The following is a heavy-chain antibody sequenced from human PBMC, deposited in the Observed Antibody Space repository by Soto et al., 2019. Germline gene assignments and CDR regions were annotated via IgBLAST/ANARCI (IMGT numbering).Heavy chain of an antibody. CDR1: GGTFNNYV. CDR3: AGRCDGTNCLAHFDY. D-gene: IGHD2-2*01. J-gene: IGHJ4*02. CDR2: IIPIFGTP. Sequence: GASVKVSCKASGGTFNNYVINWVRQAPGQGLEWMAGIIPIFGTPNYAQKFQGRVTITADKSTSTAYMELNSPRSEDTAVYYCAGRCDGTNCLAHFDYWGQGXLVTVSS. V-gene: IGHV1-69*06.